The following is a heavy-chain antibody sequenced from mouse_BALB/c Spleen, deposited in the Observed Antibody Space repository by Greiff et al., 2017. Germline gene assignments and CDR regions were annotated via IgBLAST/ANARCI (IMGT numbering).Heavy chain of an antibody. V-gene: IGHV1S81*02. Sequence: GQLQQPGAELVKPGASVKLSCKASGYTFTSYWMHWVKQRPGQGLEWIGEINPSNGRTNYNEKFKSKATLTVDKSPSTAYMQLSSLTSEDSAVYYCARVGGVTTVDYWGQGTTLTVSS. J-gene: IGHJ2*01. CDR2: INPSNGRT. CDR1: GYTFTSYW. D-gene: IGHD1-1*01. CDR3: ARVGGVTTVDY.